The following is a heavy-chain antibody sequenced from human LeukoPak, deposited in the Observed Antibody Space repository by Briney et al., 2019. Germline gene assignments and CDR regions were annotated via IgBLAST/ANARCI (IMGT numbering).Heavy chain of an antibody. Sequence: GGSLRLSCAASGFTFSDYYMNWIRQAPGKGLEWVSYISSSGSTIYYADSVKGRFTISRDNAKNSLYLQMNSLRAEDTAVYYCARDLLTMVRGVTDAFDNWGQGTMVTVSS. V-gene: IGHV3-11*01. CDR3: ARDLLTMVRGVTDAFDN. CDR2: ISSSGSTI. J-gene: IGHJ3*02. CDR1: GFTFSDYY. D-gene: IGHD3-10*01.